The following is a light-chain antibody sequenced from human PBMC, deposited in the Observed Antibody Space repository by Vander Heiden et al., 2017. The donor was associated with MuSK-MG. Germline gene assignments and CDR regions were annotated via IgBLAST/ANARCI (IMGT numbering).Light chain of an antibody. V-gene: IGKV1-5*01. J-gene: IGKJ3*01. Sequence: DIQMTQSPSTLSASVGDRATITCRASQSISSWLAWYQQKPGKAPKLLIYDASSLESGVPSRFSGSGSGTEFTLTISSLQPDDFATYYCQQYNSYPFTFGHGTKVDIK. CDR3: QQYNSYPFT. CDR2: DAS. CDR1: QSISSW.